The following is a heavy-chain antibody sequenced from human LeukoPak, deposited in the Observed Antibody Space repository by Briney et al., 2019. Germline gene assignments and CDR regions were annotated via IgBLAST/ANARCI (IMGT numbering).Heavy chain of an antibody. D-gene: IGHD3-3*01. Sequence: SETLSLTCTVSGGSISSSIYYWGWIRQPPGKRLEWIGTIYYSGNTFYSPSLKSRVTISIDTSKNQFSLKLSSVTAADTALYYCARHPSFDWFGPWGQGTLVTVSS. CDR3: ARHPSFDWFGP. CDR1: GGSISSSIYY. V-gene: IGHV4-39*01. CDR2: IYYSGNT. J-gene: IGHJ5*02.